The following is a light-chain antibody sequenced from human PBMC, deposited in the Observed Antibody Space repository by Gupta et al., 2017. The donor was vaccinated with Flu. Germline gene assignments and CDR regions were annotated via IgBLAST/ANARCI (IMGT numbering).Light chain of an antibody. CDR3: SSSGGYDKGV. J-gene: IGLJ3*02. CDR1: SSDVGGYNY. CDR2: EVS. Sequence: QSALTQPPSASGSPGQSVTISCTGTSSDVGGYNYVSWYQQHPGKAPKLLIYEVSKRPSGVPDRFSGAKSGNTASLIVSGLQAEDEADYYCSSSGGYDKGVFGGGTKLTVL. V-gene: IGLV2-8*01.